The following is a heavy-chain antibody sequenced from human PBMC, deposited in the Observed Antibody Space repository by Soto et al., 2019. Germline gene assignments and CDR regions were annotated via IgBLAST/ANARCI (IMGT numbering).Heavy chain of an antibody. Sequence: SVKVSCKASGGTFSSYAISWVRQAPGQGLEWMGGIIPIFGTANYAQKFQGRVTITADESTSTAYMELSSLRSEDTAVYYCARGPIHLFGVTRTNWFDPRGQGTV. V-gene: IGHV1-69*13. CDR3: ARGPIHLFGVTRTNWFDP. CDR2: IIPIFGTA. D-gene: IGHD3-3*01. J-gene: IGHJ5*02. CDR1: GGTFSSYA.